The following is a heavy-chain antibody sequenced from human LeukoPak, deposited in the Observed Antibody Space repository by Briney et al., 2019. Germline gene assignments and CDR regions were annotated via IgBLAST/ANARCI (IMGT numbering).Heavy chain of an antibody. V-gene: IGHV4-34*01. J-gene: IGHJ4*02. CDR1: GGPFSGYY. D-gene: IGHD2-2*01. Sequence: SETLSLTCAVYGGPFSGYYWSWIRQPPGKGLEWIGEINHSGSTNYNPSLKSRVTISVDTSKNQFSLKLSSVTAADTAVYYCARRCSSTSCYRSWLGERRYYFDYWGQGTLVTVSS. CDR3: ARRCSSTSCYRSWLGERRYYFDY. CDR2: INHSGST.